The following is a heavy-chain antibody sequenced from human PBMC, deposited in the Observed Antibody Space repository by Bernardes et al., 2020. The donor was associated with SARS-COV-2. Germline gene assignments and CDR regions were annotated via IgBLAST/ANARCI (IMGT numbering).Heavy chain of an antibody. V-gene: IGHV4-59*01. J-gene: IGHJ4*02. CDR2: IYYSGST. D-gene: IGHD3-3*01. CDR3: ASTRRPLWEWLTKPPWYFDY. CDR1: GVFISSYY. Sequence: SETLSLTCTVSGVFISSYYWSWIRQPPGKGLEWIGYIYYSGSTNYNPSLKSRVTIVVDTSKNQFSLNLSSVTAADTAVYYCASTRRPLWEWLTKPPWYFDYWGQGTLVTVSS.